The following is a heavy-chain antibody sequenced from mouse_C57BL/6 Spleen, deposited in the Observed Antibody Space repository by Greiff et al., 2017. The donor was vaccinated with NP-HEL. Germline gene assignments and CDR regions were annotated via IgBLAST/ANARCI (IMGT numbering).Heavy chain of an antibody. Sequence: QVQLPPPGAELVKPGASVKVSCKASGYTFTSYWMHWVKQRPGQGLEWIGRIHPSDSDTNYNQKFKGKATLTVDKSSSTAYMQLSSLTSEDSAVFYCAMESDEYDGGAYFDYWGQGTTLTVSS. D-gene: IGHD2-4*01. V-gene: IGHV1-74*01. CDR3: AMESDEYDGGAYFDY. J-gene: IGHJ2*01. CDR1: GYTFTSYW. CDR2: IHPSDSDT.